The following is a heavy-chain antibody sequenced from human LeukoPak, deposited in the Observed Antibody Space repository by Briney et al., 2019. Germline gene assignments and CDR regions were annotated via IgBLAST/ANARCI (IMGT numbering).Heavy chain of an antibody. CDR3: ARANKSARGWYYYYYYYMDV. CDR1: GGTFSSYA. V-gene: IGHV1-69*05. D-gene: IGHD6-19*01. CDR2: IIPIFGTA. J-gene: IGHJ6*03. Sequence: GASVKVSCKASGGTFSSYAISWVRQASGQGLEWMGGIIPIFGTANYAQKFQGRVTITTDESTSTAYMELSSLRSEDTAVYYCARANKSARGWYYYYYYYMDVWGKGTTVTVSS.